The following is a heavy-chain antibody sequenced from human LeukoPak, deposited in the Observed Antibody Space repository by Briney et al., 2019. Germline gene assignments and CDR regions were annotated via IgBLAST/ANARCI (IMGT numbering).Heavy chain of an antibody. V-gene: IGHV1-2*06. CDR2: INPNSGGT. Sequence: GASVKVSCKASGYTFTGYYMHWVRQAPGQGLEWMGRINPNSGGTNYAQKFQGRVTMTRDTSISTAYMELGRLRSDDTAVYYCARDRRDTWINAFDIWGQGTMVTVSS. J-gene: IGHJ3*02. CDR3: ARDRRDTWINAFDI. D-gene: IGHD5-24*01. CDR1: GYTFTGYY.